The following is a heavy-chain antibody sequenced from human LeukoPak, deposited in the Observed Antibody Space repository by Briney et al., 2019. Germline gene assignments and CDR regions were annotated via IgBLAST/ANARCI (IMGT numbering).Heavy chain of an antibody. J-gene: IGHJ4*02. CDR2: IHYGGTT. CDR1: GGSIGSGYY. Sequence: SETLSLTCTVSGGSIGSGYYWAWIRQPPGQGLEWIGSIHYGGTTHYNPSLQSRVTISADTSKNQFALDLRSVTAADTAVYYCTRDIGDFVSDFWGQGTLVTVSS. CDR3: TRDIGDFVSDF. D-gene: IGHD2-21*02. V-gene: IGHV4-39*02.